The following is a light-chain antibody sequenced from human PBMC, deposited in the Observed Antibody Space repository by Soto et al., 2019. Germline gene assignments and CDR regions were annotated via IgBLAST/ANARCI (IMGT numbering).Light chain of an antibody. CDR2: GAS. CDR3: QHYNTWPWT. J-gene: IGKJ1*01. Sequence: VLTQSPSTLSVSPWESSTLSCRASQSVSSHLAWYQQKPGQAPRLLIYGASTRATGSPARFSGSGSGTEFTLTISSLQSEDFAVYYCQHYNTWPWTFGQGTKVDI. V-gene: IGKV3-15*01. CDR1: QSVSSH.